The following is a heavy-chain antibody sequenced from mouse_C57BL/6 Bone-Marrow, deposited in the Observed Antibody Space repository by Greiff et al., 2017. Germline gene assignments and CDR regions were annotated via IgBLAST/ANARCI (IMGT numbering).Heavy chain of an antibody. CDR3: ASLSTTVVAPYARDY. CDR1: GYTFTSYW. V-gene: IGHV1-7*01. D-gene: IGHD1-1*01. Sequence: VKLMESGAELAKPGASVKLSCKASGYTFTSYWMHWVKQRPGQGLEWIGYINPSSGYTKYNQKFKDKVTLTADKSSSTAYMQLSSLTYEDSAVYYCASLSTTVVAPYARDYWGQGTSVTVSS. CDR2: INPSSGYT. J-gene: IGHJ4*01.